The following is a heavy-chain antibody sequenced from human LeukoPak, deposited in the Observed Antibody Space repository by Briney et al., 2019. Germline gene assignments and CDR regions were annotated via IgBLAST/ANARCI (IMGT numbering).Heavy chain of an antibody. CDR2: IRFDGSKK. Sequence: GGSLRLSCAASGFTFSSYGMHWVRQAPGKGLEWVTFIRFDGSKKYYADSVKGRFTISRDNSKNTLYLQMNSLRADDTAVFFCARGQRAHVDCYYMDVWGKGTTVTVSS. D-gene: IGHD2-15*01. J-gene: IGHJ6*03. CDR3: ARGQRAHVDCYYMDV. V-gene: IGHV3-30*02. CDR1: GFTFSSYG.